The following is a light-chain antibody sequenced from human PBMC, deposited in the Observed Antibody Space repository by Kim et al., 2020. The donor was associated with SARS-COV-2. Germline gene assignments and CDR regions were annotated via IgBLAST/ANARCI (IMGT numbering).Light chain of an antibody. CDR1: QSVRSN. Sequence: SPGERVTLFCRASQSVRSNLAWYQQRPGQSPRLVIYAASTRATGIPARFSGSGSGTDFTLTISSLQSEDFAVYYCQQYSDWPPHTFGQGTKLEI. CDR2: AAS. CDR3: QQYSDWPPHT. J-gene: IGKJ2*01. V-gene: IGKV3-15*01.